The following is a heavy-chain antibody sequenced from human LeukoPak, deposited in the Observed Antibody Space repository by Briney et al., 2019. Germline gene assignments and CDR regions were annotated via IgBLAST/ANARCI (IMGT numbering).Heavy chain of an antibody. CDR2: IWYDGSNK. Sequence: GGSLRLSCAASGFTFSSYGMHWVSQAPGKGLEWVAVIWYDGSNKYYADSVKGRFTISRDNSKNTVYLQMNSLRAEDTAVYYCARASDSGWSYFDYWGQGTLVTVSS. J-gene: IGHJ4*02. D-gene: IGHD6-19*01. V-gene: IGHV3-33*01. CDR3: ARASDSGWSYFDY. CDR1: GFTFSSYG.